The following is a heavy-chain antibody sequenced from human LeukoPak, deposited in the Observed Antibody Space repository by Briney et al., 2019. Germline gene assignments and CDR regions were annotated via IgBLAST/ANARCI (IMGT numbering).Heavy chain of an antibody. CDR2: IYASGST. J-gene: IGHJ5*02. D-gene: IGHD1-26*01. V-gene: IGHV3-66*01. CDR1: GFTISTNY. CDR3: AREVGS. Sequence: GGSLRLSCVTSGFTISTNYMSWVRQAPGRGLKWVSVIYASGSTYYADSMKGRFTISRDNSKNTLYLQMNSLRAEDTAVYYCAREVGSWGQGTLVTVSS.